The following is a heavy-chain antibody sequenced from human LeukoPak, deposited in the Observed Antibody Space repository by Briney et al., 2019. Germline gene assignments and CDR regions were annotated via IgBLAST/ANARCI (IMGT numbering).Heavy chain of an antibody. CDR1: GGTFSSYA. D-gene: IGHD3-3*01. V-gene: IGHV1-69*04. J-gene: IGHJ6*03. CDR3: ASRSPQHKYYDFWSGWGNYYYMDV. CDR2: IIPILGIA. Sequence: GASVKVSCKASGGTFSSYAISWVRQAPGQGLEWMGRIIPILGIANYAQKFQGRVTITADKSASTAYMELSSLRSEDTAVYYCASRSPQHKYYDFWSGWGNYYYMDVWGKGTTVTVSS.